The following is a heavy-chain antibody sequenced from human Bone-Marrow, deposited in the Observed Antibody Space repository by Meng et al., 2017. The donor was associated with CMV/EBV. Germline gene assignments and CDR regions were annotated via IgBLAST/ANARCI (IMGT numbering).Heavy chain of an antibody. Sequence: ASVKVSCKASGGTFSSYGIIWVRQAPGQGLEWMGWISAFNDNTNYAQKLQGRVTMTTDTSTRTAYMELRSLRPDDTAVYYCARDSYSSSSRWFDPWGQGTLVTVSS. CDR1: GGTFSSYG. CDR2: ISAFNDNT. J-gene: IGHJ5*02. CDR3: ARDSYSSSSRWFDP. V-gene: IGHV1-18*01. D-gene: IGHD6-6*01.